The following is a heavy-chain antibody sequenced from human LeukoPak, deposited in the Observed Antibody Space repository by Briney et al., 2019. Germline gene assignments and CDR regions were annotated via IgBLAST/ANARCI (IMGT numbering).Heavy chain of an antibody. J-gene: IGHJ3*02. V-gene: IGHV3-9*03. CDR2: IDWNGFNK. CDR1: GFTFDDFT. D-gene: IGHD5-24*01. Sequence: GGSLRLSCVASGFTFDDFTMHWVRLAPGKGLEWVSGIDWNGFNKDLADSVKGRFTISRDNAKNSLYLQMNSLSSEDMALYFCAKDENRWLAPHAFDIWGQGTMVTVSS. CDR3: AKDENRWLAPHAFDI.